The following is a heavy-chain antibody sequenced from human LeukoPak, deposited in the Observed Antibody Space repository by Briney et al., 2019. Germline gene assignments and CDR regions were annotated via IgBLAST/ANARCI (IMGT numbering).Heavy chain of an antibody. V-gene: IGHV3-48*03. Sequence: GGSLRLSCAASGFTFSSYEMNWVRQAPGKGLEGVSYISSGGTTIYYADSVKGRFTISRDNAKNSLYLQMNSLRAEDTAMYYCARDGGYNYGSLDDWGQGTQVTVSS. J-gene: IGHJ4*02. CDR2: ISSGGTTI. D-gene: IGHD4-17*01. CDR1: GFTFSSYE. CDR3: ARDGGYNYGSLDD.